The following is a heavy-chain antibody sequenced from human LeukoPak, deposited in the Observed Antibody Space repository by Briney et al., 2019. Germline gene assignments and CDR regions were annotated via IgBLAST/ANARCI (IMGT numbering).Heavy chain of an antibody. Sequence: PSETLSLTCTVSGGSISGYYWSWIRQPAGKGLEWIGRIYTSGSTNYNPSLKSRVTMSVDTSKNQFSLKLNSVTAADTAVYYCARLRVSGSFLYYFDYWGQGTLVTVSS. D-gene: IGHD3-10*01. CDR2: IYTSGST. CDR1: GGSISGYY. V-gene: IGHV4-4*07. CDR3: ARLRVSGSFLYYFDY. J-gene: IGHJ4*02.